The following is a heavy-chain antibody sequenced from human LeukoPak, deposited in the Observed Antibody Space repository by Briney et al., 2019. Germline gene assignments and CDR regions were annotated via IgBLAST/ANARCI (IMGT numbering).Heavy chain of an antibody. CDR1: GYTFTGYY. J-gene: IGHJ4*02. D-gene: IGHD3-22*01. Sequence: ASVKVSCKASGYTFTGYYVHWVRQAPGQGLEWMGGIIPIFGTANYAQKFQGRVTITTDESTSTAYMELSSLRSEDTAVYYCASHYDHFDYWGQGTLVTVSS. V-gene: IGHV1-69*05. CDR3: ASHYDHFDY. CDR2: IIPIFGTA.